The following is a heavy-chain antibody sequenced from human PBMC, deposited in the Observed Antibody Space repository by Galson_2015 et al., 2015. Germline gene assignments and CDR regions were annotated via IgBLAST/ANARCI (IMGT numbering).Heavy chain of an antibody. J-gene: IGHJ3*02. D-gene: IGHD3-22*01. Sequence: PALVKPTQTLTLTCTFSGFSLSTSGMCVSWIRQPPGKALEWLALIDWDDDKYYSTSLKTRLTISKDTSKNQVVLTMTNMDPVDTATYYCARMYYYDSSGYYPGAFDIWGQGTMVTVSS. V-gene: IGHV2-70*01. CDR2: IDWDDDK. CDR3: ARMYYYDSSGYYPGAFDI. CDR1: GFSLSTSGMC.